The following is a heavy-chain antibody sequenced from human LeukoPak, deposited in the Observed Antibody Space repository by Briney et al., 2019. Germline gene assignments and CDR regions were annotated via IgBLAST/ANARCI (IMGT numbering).Heavy chain of an antibody. CDR2: ISSSGST. J-gene: IGHJ6*03. V-gene: IGHV4-61*02. CDR1: AGSISSSNYY. Sequence: SETLSLTCTVSAGSISSSNYYWGWTRQPAGKGLEWIGRISSSGSTNYNPSLKSRVTISVDTSKNQFSLKLSSVTAADTAVYYCAGSRVGYYYMDVWGKGTTVTVSS. CDR3: AGSRVGYYYMDV.